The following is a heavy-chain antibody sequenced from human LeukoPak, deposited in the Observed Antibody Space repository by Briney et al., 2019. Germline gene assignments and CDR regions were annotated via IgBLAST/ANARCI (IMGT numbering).Heavy chain of an antibody. CDR1: GFTFGDYA. V-gene: IGHV3-49*03. CDR2: IRSKAYGGTT. D-gene: IGHD3-3*01. CDR3: TRGRSDFWSGPSAFDI. Sequence: PGRSLRLSCTASGFTFGDYAMSWFRQAPGKGLEWVGFIRSKAYGGTTEYAASVKGRFTISRDDSKSIAYLQMNSLKTEDTAVYYCTRGRSDFWSGPSAFDIWGQGTMVTVSS. J-gene: IGHJ3*02.